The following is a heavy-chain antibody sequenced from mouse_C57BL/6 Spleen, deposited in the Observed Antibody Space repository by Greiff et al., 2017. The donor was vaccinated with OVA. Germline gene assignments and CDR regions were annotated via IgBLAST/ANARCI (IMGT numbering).Heavy chain of an antibody. J-gene: IGHJ2*01. D-gene: IGHD1-1*01. CDR1: GYAFSSYW. Sequence: QVQLQQSGAELVKPGASVKISCKASGYAFSSYWMNWVKQRPGKGLEWIGQIYPGDGDTNYNGKFKGKATLTADKSSSTAYMQLSSLASEDSAVYFCAIMTTVVAEVDDWGQGTTLTVSS. CDR3: AIMTTVVAEVDD. V-gene: IGHV1-80*01. CDR2: IYPGDGDT.